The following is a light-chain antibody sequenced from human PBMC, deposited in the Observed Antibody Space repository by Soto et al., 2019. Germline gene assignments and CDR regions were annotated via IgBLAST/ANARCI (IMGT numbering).Light chain of an antibody. CDR1: SSDVGGYNY. CDR2: EVR. V-gene: IGLV2-14*01. J-gene: IGLJ2*01. Sequence: QSALTQPASVSGPPGQSITISCTGTSSDVGGYNYVSWYQQHPGKAPKLMIYEVRNRPSGVSNRFSGSKSGNTASLTISGLQAEDEADYYCNSYAGSNNLVFGGGTKVTVL. CDR3: NSYAGSNNLV.